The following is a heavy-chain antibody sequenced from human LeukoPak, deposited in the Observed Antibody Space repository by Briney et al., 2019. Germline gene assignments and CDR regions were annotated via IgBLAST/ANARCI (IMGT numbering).Heavy chain of an antibody. D-gene: IGHD2-2*01. J-gene: IGHJ3*02. CDR1: GFTFSSYG. CDR3: AKGTVPAAKHPYAFDI. CDR2: IRYDGSNK. Sequence: GGSLRLSCAASGFTFSSYGMHWVRQAPGKGLEWVAFIRYDGSNKYYADSVKGRFTISRDNSKNTLYLQMNSLRAEDTAAYYCAKGTVPAAKHPYAFDIWGQGTMVTVSS. V-gene: IGHV3-30*02.